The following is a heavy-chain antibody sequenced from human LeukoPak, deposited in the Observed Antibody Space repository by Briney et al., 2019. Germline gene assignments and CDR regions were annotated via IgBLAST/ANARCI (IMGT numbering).Heavy chain of an antibody. CDR2: ISSGGST. J-gene: IGHJ4*02. Sequence: GGSLRLSCAASGFTVSSNYMNWVRQGPGKGLEWVSVISSGGSTYYADSVTGRFTISRDNSKNTLYLQMNSLRVEDTAVYYCGRDLIGTAASWDCWGQGTLVTVSS. CDR1: GFTVSSNY. D-gene: IGHD6-25*01. CDR3: GRDLIGTAASWDC. V-gene: IGHV3-53*01.